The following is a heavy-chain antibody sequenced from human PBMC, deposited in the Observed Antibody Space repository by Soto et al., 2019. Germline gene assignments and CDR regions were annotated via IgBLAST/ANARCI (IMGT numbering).Heavy chain of an antibody. J-gene: IGHJ4*02. CDR3: AKDHYSSGPHYFDY. Sequence: GGSLRLSCAASGFTFSSYAMSWVRQAPGKGLEWVSAISGSGGSTYYADSVKGRFTISRDNSRKTLFLQMNSLRVEDTAVYYGAKDHYSSGPHYFDYWGQGTLVTVSS. D-gene: IGHD6-19*01. CDR2: ISGSGGST. V-gene: IGHV3-23*01. CDR1: GFTFSSYA.